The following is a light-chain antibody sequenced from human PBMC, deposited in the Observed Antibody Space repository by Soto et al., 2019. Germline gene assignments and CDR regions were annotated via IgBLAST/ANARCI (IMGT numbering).Light chain of an antibody. CDR1: QGISSY. V-gene: IGKV1-9*01. CDR2: AAS. Sequence: DIQLTQSPSFLSASVGDRVTITCRASQGISSYLAWYQQKPGKAPKLLIYAASTLQSGVPSRFSGSGSGTEFTLTISSLQPEDFATYYCQHHNSYPFTFGPGTKVDIK. CDR3: QHHNSYPFT. J-gene: IGKJ3*01.